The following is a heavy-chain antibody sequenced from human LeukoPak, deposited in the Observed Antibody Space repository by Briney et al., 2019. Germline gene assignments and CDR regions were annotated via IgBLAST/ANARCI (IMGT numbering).Heavy chain of an antibody. Sequence: PSETLSLTCTVSGGSISSITSYWAWIRQPPGKGLEWIGSIYFSGSTYYNPSLKSRVTISVDTSKSQFSLKLNSVTAADTAVYFCARAGGDYDKYYFDYWGQGTLVTVSS. D-gene: IGHD4-17*01. J-gene: IGHJ4*02. V-gene: IGHV4-39*07. CDR1: GGSISSITSY. CDR2: IYFSGST. CDR3: ARAGGDYDKYYFDY.